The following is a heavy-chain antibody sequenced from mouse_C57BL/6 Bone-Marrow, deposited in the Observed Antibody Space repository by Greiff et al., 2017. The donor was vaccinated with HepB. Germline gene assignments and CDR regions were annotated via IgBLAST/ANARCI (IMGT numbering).Heavy chain of an antibody. CDR2: IYPGDGDT. V-gene: IGHV1-82*01. D-gene: IGHD1-1*01. Sequence: VQLQESGPELVKPGASVKISCKASGYAFSSSWMNWVKQRPGKGLEWIGRIYPGDGDTNYNGKFKGKATLTADKSSSTAYMQLSSLTSEDSAVYFCARSGIGSYYYGIRYYFDYWGQGTTLTVSS. J-gene: IGHJ2*01. CDR3: ARSGIGSYYYGIRYYFDY. CDR1: GYAFSSSW.